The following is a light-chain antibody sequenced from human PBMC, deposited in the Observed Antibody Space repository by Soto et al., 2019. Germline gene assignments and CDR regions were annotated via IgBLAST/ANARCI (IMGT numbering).Light chain of an antibody. CDR1: QSIGDY. CDR2: DAS. J-gene: IGKJ1*01. CDR3: QQYGRSPRT. Sequence: EIVLTQSPGTLSLSPVERATLSFMASQSIGDYLAWYQHKPAQAPRLLIYDASKRATGIPARFTGSGSGTDFTLTISRLEPEDFAVYYCQQYGRSPRTFGQGTKVDIK. V-gene: IGKV3-20*01.